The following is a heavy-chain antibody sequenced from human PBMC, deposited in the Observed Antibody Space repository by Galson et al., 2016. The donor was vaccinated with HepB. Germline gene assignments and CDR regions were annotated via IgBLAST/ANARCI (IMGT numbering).Heavy chain of an antibody. CDR3: ARGYYDSSGYYYSLDY. CDR1: GFTFSDYY. Sequence: SLRLSCAASGFTFSDYYMSWIRQAPGKGLEWVSYIRSSGSNIYHADSVKGRFTFSRDNAKNSLYLQMNSLRAEDTAVYYCARGYYDSSGYYYSLDYWGQGTLVTVSS. CDR2: IRSSGSNI. D-gene: IGHD3-22*01. V-gene: IGHV3-11*01. J-gene: IGHJ4*02.